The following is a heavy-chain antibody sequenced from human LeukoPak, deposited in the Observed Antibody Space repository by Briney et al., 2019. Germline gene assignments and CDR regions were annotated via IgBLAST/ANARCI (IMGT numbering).Heavy chain of an antibody. CDR1: GGSFSGYT. D-gene: IGHD2-15*01. V-gene: IGHV4-34*01. J-gene: IGHJ5*02. CDR3: ARHWSHSVAQFGRSYWFDP. CDR2: INTSGNT. Sequence: SETLSLTCDVYGGSFSGYTWDWIRQPPGKGLEWIGEINTSGNTNYNPSLKSRLSISVDTSKNQFSLKVTSVTAADTAVYYCARHWSHSVAQFGRSYWFDPWGQGTLVTVSS.